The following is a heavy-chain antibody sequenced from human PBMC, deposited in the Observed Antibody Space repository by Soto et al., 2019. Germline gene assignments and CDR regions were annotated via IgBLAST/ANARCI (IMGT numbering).Heavy chain of an antibody. V-gene: IGHV3-74*01. CDR2: INSDGRST. Sequence: PGGSLRLSCAASGFTFSGHWFHWVRQAPGQGLVWVSHINSDGRSTTYADSVKGRFTISRDNAKDTLYLQMNSLRDEDTAVYYCARVGSAVAQYPFFDYWGQGTLVTVSS. J-gene: IGHJ4*02. D-gene: IGHD6-19*01. CDR3: ARVGSAVAQYPFFDY. CDR1: GFTFSGHW.